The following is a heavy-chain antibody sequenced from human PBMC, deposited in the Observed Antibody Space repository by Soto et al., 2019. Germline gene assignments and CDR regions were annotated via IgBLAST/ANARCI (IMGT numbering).Heavy chain of an antibody. V-gene: IGHV1-69*01. CDR3: AKDRRADWESYYYYAMDV. J-gene: IGHJ6*02. D-gene: IGHD1-26*01. CDR2: IIPIYGTA. Sequence: QVQLVQSGAEVKKPGSSVKVSCKASGGTFSSFTISWVRQAPGQGLEWMGGIIPIYGTANYAQKFQGRVTITADESTRTAYMELSSLRSEDTAVYYCAKDRRADWESYYYYAMDVWGQGTTVTVSS. CDR1: GGTFSSFT.